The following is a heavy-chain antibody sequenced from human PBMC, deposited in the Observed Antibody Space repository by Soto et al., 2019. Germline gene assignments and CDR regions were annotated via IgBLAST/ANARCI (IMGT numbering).Heavy chain of an antibody. CDR3: AKDNGDYMDY. D-gene: IGHD4-17*01. J-gene: IGHJ4*02. CDR1: GFTFSSYG. CDR2: ISYDGSNK. V-gene: IGHV3-30*18. Sequence: ESGGGVVQPGRSLRLSCAASGFTFSSYGMHWVRQAPGKGLEWVAVISYDGSNKYYADSVKGRFTISRDNSKNTLYLQMNSLRAEDTAVYYCAKDNGDYMDYWGQGTLVTVSS.